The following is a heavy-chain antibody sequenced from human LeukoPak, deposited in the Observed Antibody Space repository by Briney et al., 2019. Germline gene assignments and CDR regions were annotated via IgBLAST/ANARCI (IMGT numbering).Heavy chain of an antibody. Sequence: PGGSLRLSCAASGFTFSSYSMTWVRQAPGKGLEWVATISGSGVMTYYADSVEGRFTVSGDHSKNTLYLQMSSLAAADTAVYYCAKDRSIGTYYTFDHWGQGTLVTVSS. J-gene: IGHJ4*02. CDR3: AKDRSIGTYYTFDH. CDR1: GFTFSSYS. CDR2: ISGSGVMT. V-gene: IGHV3-23*01. D-gene: IGHD1-26*01.